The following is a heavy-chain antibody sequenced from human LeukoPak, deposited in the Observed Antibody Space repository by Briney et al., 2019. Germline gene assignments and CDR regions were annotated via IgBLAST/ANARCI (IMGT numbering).Heavy chain of an antibody. D-gene: IGHD6-19*01. CDR1: GCTFTSYA. CDR2: INAGNGNT. J-gene: IGHJ3*02. V-gene: IGHV1-3*01. Sequence: ASVKVSCKASGCTFTSYAMHWVRQAPGQRLEWMGWINAGNGNTKYSQKFQGRVTITRDTSASTAYMELSSLRSEDTAVYYCARPAGGQWRVFDIWGQGTMVTVSS. CDR3: ARPAGGQWRVFDI.